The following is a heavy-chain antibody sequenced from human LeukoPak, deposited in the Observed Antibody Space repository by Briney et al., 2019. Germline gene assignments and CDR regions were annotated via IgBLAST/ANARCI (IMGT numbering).Heavy chain of an antibody. D-gene: IGHD4-17*01. V-gene: IGHV3-30*02. CDR3: AKVHYRAAFDI. CDR2: IRYDGSNK. CDR1: GFTFSNYG. J-gene: IGHJ3*02. Sequence: GGSLRLSCAASGFTFSNYGMHWVRQAPGKGLEWVAFIRYDGSNKFYADSVKGRFTISRDNSKNTLYLQMNNLRAEDTTVYYCAKVHYRAAFDIWGQGTMVTVSS.